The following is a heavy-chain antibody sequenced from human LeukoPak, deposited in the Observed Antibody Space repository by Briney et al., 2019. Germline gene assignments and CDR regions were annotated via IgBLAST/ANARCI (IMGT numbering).Heavy chain of an antibody. J-gene: IGHJ4*02. D-gene: IGHD7-27*01. V-gene: IGHV3-53*01. CDR1: GFTVSSNY. CDR3: ARSPNFELGMDY. Sequence: GGSLRLSCAASGFTVSSNYMSWVRQAPGKGLEWVSVIYSGGSTYYADSVKGRFTISRDNSKNTLYLQMNSLRAEDTAVYYCARSPNFELGMDYWGQGTLVTVSS. CDR2: IYSGGST.